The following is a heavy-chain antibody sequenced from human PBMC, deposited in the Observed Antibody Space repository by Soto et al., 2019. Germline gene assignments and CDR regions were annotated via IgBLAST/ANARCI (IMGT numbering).Heavy chain of an antibody. J-gene: IGHJ3*02. CDR3: ARDPTIFGVVHDAFDI. CDR1: GGSINLYY. CDR2: VYYNGST. V-gene: IGHV4-59*01. D-gene: IGHD3-3*01. Sequence: ETLSLTCTVSGGSINLYYWSWIRQSPGKGLEWIGYVYYNGSTTYNPSLKSRVTISLDTSKNQFSLRLSSVTAADTAVYYCARDPTIFGVVHDAFDIWGQGTMVTVSS.